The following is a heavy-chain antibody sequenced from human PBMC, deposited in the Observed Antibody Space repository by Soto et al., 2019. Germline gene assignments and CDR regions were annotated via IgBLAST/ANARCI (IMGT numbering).Heavy chain of an antibody. Sequence: SETLSLTCTFSCGSISSYYWSWIRQPPGKGLEWIGYIYYSGSTNYNPSLKSRVTISVDTSKNQFSLKLSSVTAADTAVYYCARGYIAAPFDYWGQGTLVTVSS. CDR2: IYYSGST. V-gene: IGHV4-59*01. CDR3: ARGYIAAPFDY. CDR1: CGSISSYY. J-gene: IGHJ4*02. D-gene: IGHD6-13*01.